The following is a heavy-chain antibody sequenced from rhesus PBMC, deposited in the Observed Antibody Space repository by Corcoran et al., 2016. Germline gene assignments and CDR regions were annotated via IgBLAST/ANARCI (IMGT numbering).Heavy chain of an antibody. CDR2: IPYSGST. CDR3: ARDRNGWNNVSY. J-gene: IGHJ4*01. CDR1: GGSISSGYYS. D-gene: IGHD1-20*01. Sequence: QVQLQESGPGLVKPSETLSLTCAVSGGSISSGYYSWSWIRQPPGKGLEWIGYIPYSGSTSYNPSLKSRVTISRDTAKNQVSMKLSSVTAADTAVYYCARDRNGWNNVSYWGQGVLVTVSS. V-gene: IGHV4-122*02.